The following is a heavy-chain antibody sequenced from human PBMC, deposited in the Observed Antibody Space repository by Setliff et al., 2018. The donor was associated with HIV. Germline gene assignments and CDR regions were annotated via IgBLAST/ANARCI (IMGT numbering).Heavy chain of an antibody. Sequence: ASVKVSCKASGYSFSNYAMHWVRQAPGQSLEWMGWINAGNGNTKYSQKFQGRVTITRETSASTAYMELSSLRSEDTAVYYCARVPKLALSRGALRDKNVFDMWGQGAEVTVSS. D-gene: IGHD3-10*01. J-gene: IGHJ4*03. CDR3: ARVPKLALSRGALRDKNVFDM. CDR2: INAGNGNT. CDR1: GYSFSNYA. V-gene: IGHV1-3*01.